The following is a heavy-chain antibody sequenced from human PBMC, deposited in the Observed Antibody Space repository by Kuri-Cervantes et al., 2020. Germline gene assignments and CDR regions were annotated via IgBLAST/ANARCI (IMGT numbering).Heavy chain of an antibody. CDR3: ARGGYALAVCDY. V-gene: IGHV3-48*04. D-gene: IGHD3-16*01. J-gene: IGHJ4*02. Sequence: GGALRLCTSASGFTFSSYAMIWVRQAPGKGLEWVSYISSSCSTIYYADSVKGRFTISRANAKNSLYLQMNSLRAEDTAVYYCARGGYALAVCDYWGQGTLVTVSS. CDR2: ISSSCSTI. CDR1: GFTFSSYA.